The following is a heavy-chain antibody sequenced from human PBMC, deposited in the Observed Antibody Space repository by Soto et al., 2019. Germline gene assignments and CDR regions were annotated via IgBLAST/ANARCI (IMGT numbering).Heavy chain of an antibody. V-gene: IGHV3-23*01. Sequence: EVQLLESGGGLVQPGGSLRLFCAASGFTFSSYAMSWVRQAPGKGLEWVSAVSGSGGSTYYADSVKGRFTISRDNSKNTLYLRMNSLRAEDTAVYYCANLGWATVTPLYYYMDVWGKGTTVTVSS. CDR3: ANLGWATVTPLYYYMDV. CDR2: VSGSGGST. CDR1: GFTFSSYA. D-gene: IGHD4-17*01. J-gene: IGHJ6*03.